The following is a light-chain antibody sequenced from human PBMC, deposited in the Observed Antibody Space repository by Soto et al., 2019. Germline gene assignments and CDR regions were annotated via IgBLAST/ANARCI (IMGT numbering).Light chain of an antibody. CDR3: SSYTSSRTYV. Sequence: QSALTQPASVFGSPGQSITISCTGTSSDVGGYNYVSWYQQQSGKAPKLMIHEVSNRPSGVSNRFSGSKSGNTASLTISGLQAEDEADYYCSSYTSSRTYVFGIGTKVTV. J-gene: IGLJ1*01. V-gene: IGLV2-14*01. CDR2: EVS. CDR1: SSDVGGYNY.